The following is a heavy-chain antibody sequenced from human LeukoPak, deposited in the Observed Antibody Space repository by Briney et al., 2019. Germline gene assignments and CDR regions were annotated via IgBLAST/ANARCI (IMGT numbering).Heavy chain of an antibody. J-gene: IGHJ5*02. CDR3: ARHERVTRFDP. CDR1: GGSITSSSYY. D-gene: IGHD2-21*02. V-gene: IGHV4-39*01. CDR2: IYYSGST. Sequence: PSETLPLTCTLSGGSITSSSYYWGWIRQPPGKGLEWIGSIYYSGSTYYNPPLKSRVTISVDTSKNQFSLKRSSVTAADTAVYYCARHERVTRFDPWGQGTLVTVSS.